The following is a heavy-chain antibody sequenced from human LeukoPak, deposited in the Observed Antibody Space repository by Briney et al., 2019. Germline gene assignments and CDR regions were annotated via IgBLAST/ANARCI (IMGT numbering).Heavy chain of an antibody. CDR2: ISRSGTTI. CDR3: ARDASRWELLDY. CDR1: GFSFSNYE. Sequence: GGSLRLSCAASGFSFSNYEMNWVRQAPGKGLEWVSYISRSGTTIYYADSVKGRFTVSRDNAKNSLYLQMNSLRAEDTAVYYCARDASRWELLDYWGQGTLVTVSS. D-gene: IGHD1-26*01. J-gene: IGHJ4*02. V-gene: IGHV3-48*03.